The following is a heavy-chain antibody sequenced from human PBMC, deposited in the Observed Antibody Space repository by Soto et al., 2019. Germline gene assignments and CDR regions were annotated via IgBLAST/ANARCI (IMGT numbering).Heavy chain of an antibody. V-gene: IGHV3-48*03. CDR3: ARLGYFDY. CDR2: ISSSGRAI. J-gene: IGHJ4*02. CDR1: GFTFSSYE. Sequence: PGGSLRLSCAASGFTFSSYEMNWVRQAPGKGLEWVSYISSSGRAIYYADSVKGRFTISRDNAKNSLYLQMNSLRAEDTAVYYCARLGYFDYWGQGTLVTVSS. D-gene: IGHD7-27*01.